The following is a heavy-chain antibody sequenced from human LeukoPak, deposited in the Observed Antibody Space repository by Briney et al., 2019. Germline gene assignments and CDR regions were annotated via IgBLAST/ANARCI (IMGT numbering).Heavy chain of an antibody. Sequence: SETLSLTCTVSVGSISGYYWTWIRQPPGKGLEWIGYIYYRGSTNYNPSLKSRVSMSVDPSMNQFSLILSSVTAADTAVYYCATGRPYGDYLYYYMDVWGKGTTVTVSS. V-gene: IGHV4-59*01. CDR2: IYYRGST. J-gene: IGHJ6*03. CDR1: VGSISGYY. D-gene: IGHD4-17*01. CDR3: ATGRPYGDYLYYYMDV.